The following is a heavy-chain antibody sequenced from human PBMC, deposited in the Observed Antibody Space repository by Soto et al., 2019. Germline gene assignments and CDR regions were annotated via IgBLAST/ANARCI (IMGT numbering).Heavy chain of an antibody. J-gene: IGHJ5*02. CDR1: GFTFSSYG. D-gene: IGHD6-6*01. V-gene: IGHV3-30*18. Sequence: GGSLRLSCAASGFTFSSYGMHRVRQAPGKGLEWVAVISYDGSNKYYADSVKGRFTISRDNSKNTLYLQMNSLRAEDTAVYYCAKEYRIAAPNWFDPWGQGXLVTVYS. CDR3: AKEYRIAAPNWFDP. CDR2: ISYDGSNK.